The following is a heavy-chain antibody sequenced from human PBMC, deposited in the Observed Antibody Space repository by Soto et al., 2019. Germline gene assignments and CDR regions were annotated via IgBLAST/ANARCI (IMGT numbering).Heavy chain of an antibody. CDR2: VHESGST. D-gene: IGHD1-20*01. V-gene: IGHV4-59*01. CDR3: ARGTRALITSFFAY. Sequence: PSVTLSLTCTVSGDAISNYYWSWIRQTPGRGLEWIGCVHESGSTDYNPSLKGRVTISLHTSKSQFSLSLRSATAADTATYYCARGTRALITSFFAYWGQGIPVTVSS. CDR1: GDAISNYY. J-gene: IGHJ4*02.